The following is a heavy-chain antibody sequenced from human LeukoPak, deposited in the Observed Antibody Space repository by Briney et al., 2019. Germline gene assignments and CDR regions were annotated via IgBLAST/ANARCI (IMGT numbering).Heavy chain of an antibody. CDR1: GFTFSNYW. Sequence: QAGGSLRLSCAASGFTFSNYWMSWVRQAPGKGLEWVAVISKDGSDKYYPGSVRGRFTISRDNSKNTIYLQMDSLRAEDTAIYYCARDYWWNYDYWGQGTLVTVSS. V-gene: IGHV3-30-3*01. D-gene: IGHD1-7*01. CDR3: ARDYWWNYDY. J-gene: IGHJ4*02. CDR2: ISKDGSDK.